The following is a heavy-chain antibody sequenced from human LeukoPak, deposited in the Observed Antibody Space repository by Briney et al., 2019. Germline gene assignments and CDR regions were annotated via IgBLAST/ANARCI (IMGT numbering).Heavy chain of an antibody. CDR3: AKDAQRGFDYSNSLEY. J-gene: IGHJ4*02. Sequence: GGSLRLSCAASGFTFSHYGLHWVRQAPGKGLEWVAVIWSDGSNKYYADSVKGRFTISRDDSKKTLYLQMSSLRGEDTAAYYCAKDAQRGFDYSNSLEYWGQGTLVTVSS. V-gene: IGHV3-33*06. D-gene: IGHD4-11*01. CDR2: IWSDGSNK. CDR1: GFTFSHYG.